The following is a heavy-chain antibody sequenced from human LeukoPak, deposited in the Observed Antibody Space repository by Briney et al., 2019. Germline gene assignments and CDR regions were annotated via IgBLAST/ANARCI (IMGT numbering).Heavy chain of an antibody. CDR2: MNEDGSET. D-gene: IGHD1-1*01. J-gene: IGHJ4*02. Sequence: PGGSLRLSCAASGVRFSDYWMNWVRQAPGKGLEWVANMNEDGSETYYVDSVKGRFTISRDNAKNSLYLQMNGLRAEDTAVYYCAKVDYWSPENYFDSWGQGTLVTVSS. V-gene: IGHV3-7*05. CDR1: GVRFSDYW. CDR3: AKVDYWSPENYFDS.